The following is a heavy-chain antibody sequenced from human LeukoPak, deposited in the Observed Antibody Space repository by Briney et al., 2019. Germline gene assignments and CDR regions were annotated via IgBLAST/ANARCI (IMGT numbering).Heavy chain of an antibody. V-gene: IGHV3-30*03. J-gene: IGHJ3*02. Sequence: GRSLRLSCAASGFTFSNYGKHWVRQAPGKGLEWVAVISYDGSNKYYADSVKGRFTISRDNSKNTMYLQLNRVRFEDTAVYYCARPSGTWGAFDIWGQGTLVTVSS. CDR3: ARPSGTWGAFDI. CDR1: GFTFSNYG. CDR2: ISYDGSNK. D-gene: IGHD1-7*01.